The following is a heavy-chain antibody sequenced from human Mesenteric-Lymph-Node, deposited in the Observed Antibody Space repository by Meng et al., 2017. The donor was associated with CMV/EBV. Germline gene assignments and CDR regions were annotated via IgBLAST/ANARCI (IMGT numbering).Heavy chain of an antibody. D-gene: IGHD6-13*01. J-gene: IGHJ4*02. CDR1: GFTFSSYS. CDR2: ISSSSSYI. Sequence: GGSLRLSCAASGFTFSSYSMNWVRQAPGKGLEWVSSISSSSSYIYYADSVKGRFTISRDNAKNSLYLQMNSLRAEDTAVYYCARDHGFSSSWYYFDYWGQGTLVTVSS. CDR3: ARDHGFSSSWYYFDY. V-gene: IGHV3-21*01.